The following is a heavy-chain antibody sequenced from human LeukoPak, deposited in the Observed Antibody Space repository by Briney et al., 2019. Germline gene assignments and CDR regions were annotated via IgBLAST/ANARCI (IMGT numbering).Heavy chain of an antibody. CDR1: GGSISSGDYY. Sequence: KPSETLSLTFTVSGGSISSGDYYWSWIRQPPGKGLEWIGYIYYSGSTYYNPSLKSRVTISVDTSKNQFSLKLSSVTAADTAVYYCAREGSGYDSWGWGQGTLVTVSS. V-gene: IGHV4-30-4*08. J-gene: IGHJ4*02. D-gene: IGHD5-12*01. CDR2: IYYSGST. CDR3: AREGSGYDSWG.